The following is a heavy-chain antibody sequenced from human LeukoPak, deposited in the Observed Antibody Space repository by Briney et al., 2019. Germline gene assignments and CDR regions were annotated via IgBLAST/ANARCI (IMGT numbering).Heavy chain of an antibody. D-gene: IGHD2/OR15-2a*01. CDR1: GASINSHY. J-gene: IGHJ4*02. Sequence: SETLSLTCTVSGASINSHYWSWIRQPPGKGLEWIAYIYYSGSTSYNPSFKSRVTMSVDTSKNQFSLRLKSVPAADKAVYYCARVTLSLGPFDYWGQGTLVTVSS. CDR3: ARVTLSLGPFDY. CDR2: IYYSGST. V-gene: IGHV4-59*11.